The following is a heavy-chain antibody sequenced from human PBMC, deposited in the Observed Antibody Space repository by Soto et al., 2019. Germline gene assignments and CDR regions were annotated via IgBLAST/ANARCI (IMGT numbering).Heavy chain of an antibody. J-gene: IGHJ6*02. CDR1: GGFFTDFF. CDR3: ASWLRMAGSGNYYYGMDV. Sequence: QVQLVQSGAEVKKPGSSMKVSCKASGGFFTDFFFSWVRQAPEQGLEGMGGFLPIFGSPDYAQKCRGRVTITADEVTRTTYVELRSLTSEDTAIYYCASWLRMAGSGNYYYGMDVWGQGTTVTVSS. D-gene: IGHD6-19*01. CDR2: FLPIFGSP. V-gene: IGHV1-69*12.